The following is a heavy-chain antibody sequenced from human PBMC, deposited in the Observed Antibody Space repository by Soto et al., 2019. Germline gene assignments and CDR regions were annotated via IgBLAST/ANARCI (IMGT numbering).Heavy chain of an antibody. CDR2: IYPGDSDT. CDR3: ARRFYDFSGAYYYGMDV. V-gene: IGHV5-51*01. D-gene: IGHD3-3*01. Sequence: GESLKISCKGSGYSFTSYWIGWVRQMPGKGLEWMGIIYPGDSDTRYSPSFQGQVTISADKSISTAYLQWSSLKASDTAMYYCARRFYDFSGAYYYGMDVWGEGTTVTVYS. J-gene: IGHJ6*04. CDR1: GYSFTSYW.